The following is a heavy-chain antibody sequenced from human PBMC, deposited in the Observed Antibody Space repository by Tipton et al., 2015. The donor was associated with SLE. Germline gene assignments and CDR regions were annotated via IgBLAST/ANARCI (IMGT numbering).Heavy chain of an antibody. CDR3: ACVKWLVPNYFQH. J-gene: IGHJ1*01. D-gene: IGHD6-19*01. CDR1: GYTFSGYY. CDR2: INPNTGGT. Sequence: QLVQSGAEVKKPGASVKVSCKASGYTFSGYYMHWVRQAPGQGLEWMGRINPNTGGTNYAQKFQGRVTMTRDTSINTAYMELSRLRSDDTAVYYCACVKWLVPNYFQHWGQGTLVTVSS. V-gene: IGHV1-2*06.